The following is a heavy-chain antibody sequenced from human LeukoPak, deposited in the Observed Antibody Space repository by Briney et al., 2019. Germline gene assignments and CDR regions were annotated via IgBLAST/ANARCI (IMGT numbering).Heavy chain of an antibody. CDR3: ARSYYYYYMDV. J-gene: IGHJ6*03. CDR1: GGSISSSSYY. CDR2: IYYSGST. Sequence: PSETLSLTCTVSGGSISSSSYYWGWLRQPPGKGLEWIGSIYYSGSTYYNPSLKSRVTISVDTSKNQFSLKLSSVTAADTAVYYCARSYYYYYMDVWGKGTTVTVSS. V-gene: IGHV4-39*01.